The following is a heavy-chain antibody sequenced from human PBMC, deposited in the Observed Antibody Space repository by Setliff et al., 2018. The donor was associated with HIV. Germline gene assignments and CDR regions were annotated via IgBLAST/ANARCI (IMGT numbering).Heavy chain of an antibody. V-gene: IGHV1-69*05. D-gene: IGHD3-22*01. Sequence: GASVKVSCKGSGDTFTTYVVSWVRQAPGQGLEWMGGRSPIFSTTNYAQKFQGRVTITTDESTSRAYMELSSLRSEDTAVYYCAITSRGYSLQRGGAFDIWRQGTLVTVS. CDR1: GDTFTTYV. J-gene: IGHJ3*02. CDR2: RSPIFSTT. CDR3: AITSRGYSLQRGGAFDI.